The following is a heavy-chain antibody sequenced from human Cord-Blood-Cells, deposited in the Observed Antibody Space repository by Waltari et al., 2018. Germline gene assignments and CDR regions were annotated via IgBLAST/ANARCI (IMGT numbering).Heavy chain of an antibody. J-gene: IGHJ3*02. CDR1: GFTFSNAW. CDR3: TTTRTTRGYSGYDDAFDI. D-gene: IGHD5-12*01. CDR2: IKSKTDGGTT. V-gene: IGHV3-15*01. Sequence: SLRLSCAASGFTFSNAWMSWVRQAPGKGLEWVGRIKSKTDGGTTDYAAPVKGRFTISRDDSKNTLYLQMNSLKTEDTAVYYCTTTRTTRGYSGYDDAFDIWGQGTMVTVSS.